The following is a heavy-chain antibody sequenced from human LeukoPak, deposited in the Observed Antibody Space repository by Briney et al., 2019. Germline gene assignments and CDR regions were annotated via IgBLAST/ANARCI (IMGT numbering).Heavy chain of an antibody. J-gene: IGHJ4*02. CDR1: GFTFDDYG. D-gene: IGHD3-16*01. CDR3: AKWSSYDYVWGDGRYYFDY. V-gene: IGHV3-9*01. Sequence: GGSLRLSCAASGFTFDDYGMHWVRQAPGKGLEWVSGISWNSGSIGYADSVKGRFTISRDNAKNSLYMQMNSLRAEDTALYYCAKWSSYDYVWGDGRYYFDYWGQGTLVTVSS. CDR2: ISWNSGSI.